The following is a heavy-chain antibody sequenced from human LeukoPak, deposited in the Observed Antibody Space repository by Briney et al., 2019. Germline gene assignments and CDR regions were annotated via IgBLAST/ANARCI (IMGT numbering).Heavy chain of an antibody. Sequence: SVKVSCKASGGTFSSTTINWVRQAPGQGLEWMGGITPIFRTPSYAQKFQGRVTITAVESMSTAYMELSSLRSEDTAVYYCARGWLAETTVVTPYNYWGQGTLVTVSS. CDR3: ARGWLAETTVVTPYNY. CDR2: ITPIFRTP. V-gene: IGHV1-69*13. J-gene: IGHJ4*02. CDR1: GGTFSSTT. D-gene: IGHD2-21*02.